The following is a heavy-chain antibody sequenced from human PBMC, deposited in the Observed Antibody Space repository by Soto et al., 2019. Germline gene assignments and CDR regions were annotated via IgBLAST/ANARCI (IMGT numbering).Heavy chain of an antibody. CDR1: GGSFSGYY. Sequence: SETLSLTCAVYGGSFSGYYWSWIRQPPGKGLEWIGSIYHSGSTYYNPSLKSRVTISVDTSKNQFSLKLSSVTAADAAVYYCARDRDLTDYGVDYWGQGTLVTVSS. CDR3: ARDRDLTDYGVDY. D-gene: IGHD4-17*01. J-gene: IGHJ4*02. V-gene: IGHV4-34*01. CDR2: IYHSGST.